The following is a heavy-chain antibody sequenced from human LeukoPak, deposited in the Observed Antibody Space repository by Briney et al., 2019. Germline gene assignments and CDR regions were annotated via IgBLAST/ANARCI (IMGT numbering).Heavy chain of an antibody. D-gene: IGHD1-7*01. Sequence: GGSLRLSCAASGFTVSSNYMSWVRQAPGKGLEWVSIIYSGGSTYYADSVKGRFTISRDNAKNSLYLQMNSLRAEDTAVYYCASTSQKLELLDDAFDIWGQGTMVTVSS. CDR1: GFTVSSNY. CDR3: ASTSQKLELLDDAFDI. J-gene: IGHJ3*02. V-gene: IGHV3-53*01. CDR2: IYSGGST.